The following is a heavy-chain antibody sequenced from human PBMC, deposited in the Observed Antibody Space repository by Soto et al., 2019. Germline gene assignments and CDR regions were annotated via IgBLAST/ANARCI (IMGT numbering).Heavy chain of an antibody. Sequence: GSLRLSCAASGFTFSSYAMSWVRQAPGKGLEWVSAISGSGGSTYYADSVKDRFTISRDNSKNTLYLQMNSLRAEDTAVYYCAKSWGGIVVVTAPSDYWGQGTLVTVSS. CDR1: GFTFSSYA. V-gene: IGHV3-23*01. CDR2: ISGSGGST. D-gene: IGHD2-21*02. J-gene: IGHJ4*02. CDR3: AKSWGGIVVVTAPSDY.